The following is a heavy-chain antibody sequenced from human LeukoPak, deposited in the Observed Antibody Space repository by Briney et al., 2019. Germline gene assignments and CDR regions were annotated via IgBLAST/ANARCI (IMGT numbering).Heavy chain of an antibody. V-gene: IGHV3-23*01. Sequence: GGSLRLSCVASQFTFHTYAMSWVRQRPGKGAEWVSMISSSGETTDYAESVKGRFIISRDNTKNTLYLQLESPRVDDTAIYYCAKDPRAMGRYFFDDWGQGSLVIVSS. CDR2: ISSSGETT. CDR1: QFTFHTYA. D-gene: IGHD1-14*01. CDR3: AKDPRAMGRYFFDD. J-gene: IGHJ4*01.